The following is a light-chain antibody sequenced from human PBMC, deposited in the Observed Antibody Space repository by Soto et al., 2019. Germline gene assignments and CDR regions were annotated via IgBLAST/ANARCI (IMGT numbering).Light chain of an antibody. J-gene: IGKJ1*01. Sequence: EIVLTQSPGTLSLSPGERATLSCRASQSVSSSYLAWYQQKPGQAPRLLIYGAYSRDTRIQERFSGSGSGTDFTLTSSRLEPEDFAVYYCQQYASPPVTFGQGTKVELK. CDR2: GAY. V-gene: IGKV3-20*01. CDR3: QQYASPPVT. CDR1: QSVSSSY.